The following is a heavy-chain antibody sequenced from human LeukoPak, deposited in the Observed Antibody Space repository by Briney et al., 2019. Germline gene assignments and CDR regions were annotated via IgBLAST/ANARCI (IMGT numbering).Heavy chain of an antibody. CDR3: ARHEYCSGGSCYDPEYFQH. CDR2: IYYSGST. CDR1: GGSISSSSFY. V-gene: IGHV4-61*05. D-gene: IGHD2-15*01. J-gene: IGHJ1*01. Sequence: PSETLSLTCTVSGGSISSSSFYWSWIRQPPGKGLEWIGYIYYSGSTNYNPSLKSRVTISVDTSKNQFSLKLSSVTAADTAVYYCARHEYCSGGSCYDPEYFQHWGQGTLVIVSS.